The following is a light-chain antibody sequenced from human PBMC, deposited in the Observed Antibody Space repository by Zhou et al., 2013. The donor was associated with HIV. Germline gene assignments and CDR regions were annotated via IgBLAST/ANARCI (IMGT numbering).Light chain of an antibody. CDR1: QSISSC. V-gene: IGKV1-39*01. Sequence: DIQMTQSPSSLSASVGDRITITCRASQSISSCLNWYQQKPGKAPNLLIYAASNLQSGVPSRFSGNGSGTDFALTIDCLQSEDFATYYCQQYYNCPRTFGQG. J-gene: IGKJ2*01. CDR2: AAS. CDR3: QQYYNCPRT.